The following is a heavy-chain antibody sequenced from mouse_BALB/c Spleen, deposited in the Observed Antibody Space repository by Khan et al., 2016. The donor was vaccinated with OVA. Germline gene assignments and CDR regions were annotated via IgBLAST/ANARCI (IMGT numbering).Heavy chain of an antibody. CDR3: ARKNGSDVDY. D-gene: IGHD1-1*01. J-gene: IGHJ2*01. V-gene: IGHV1-20*02. CDR1: GYSFTGYF. Sequence: VQLQQSGPELVKPGASVKISCKASGYSFTGYFMNWVMQSHGKRLEWIGRINPHIGETFYNQKFTDKATLTVDESSTTAHMELRSLASEDSAVYYCARKNGSDVDYWGQGTTLTVSS. CDR2: INPHIGET.